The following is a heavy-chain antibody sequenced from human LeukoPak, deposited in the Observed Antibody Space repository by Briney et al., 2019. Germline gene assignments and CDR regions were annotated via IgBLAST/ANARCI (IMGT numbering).Heavy chain of an antibody. J-gene: IGHJ4*02. D-gene: IGHD6-19*01. V-gene: IGHV4-39*07. CDR1: GGSISSSSYY. CDR3: ARSNSNSGWEPFDY. Sequence: PSETLSLTCTVSGGSISSSSYYWGWIRQPPGKGLEWIGSIYYSGSTYYNPSLKSRVTISVDTSKNQFSLKLSSVTAADTAVYYCARSNSNSGWEPFDYWGQGTLVTVSS. CDR2: IYYSGST.